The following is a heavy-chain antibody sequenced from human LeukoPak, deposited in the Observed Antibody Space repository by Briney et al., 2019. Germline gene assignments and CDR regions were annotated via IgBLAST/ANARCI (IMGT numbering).Heavy chain of an antibody. D-gene: IGHD3-22*01. CDR2: ISAYNGNT. Sequence: ASVKVSCKASGYTFTSYGISWVRQAPGQGLEWMGWISAYNGNTNYAQKLQGRVTMTTDTSTSTAYMELRSLRSDGTAVYYCARVDYYDSSGYYGQPYFDYWGQGTLVTVSS. V-gene: IGHV1-18*01. CDR3: ARVDYYDSSGYYGQPYFDY. CDR1: GYTFTSYG. J-gene: IGHJ4*02.